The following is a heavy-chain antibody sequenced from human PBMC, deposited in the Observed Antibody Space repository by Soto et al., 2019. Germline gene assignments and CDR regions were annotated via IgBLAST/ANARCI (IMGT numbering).Heavy chain of an antibody. V-gene: IGHV3-48*02. CDR1: GFTFRTYN. CDR2: ISSGSGSI. J-gene: IGHJ6*02. D-gene: IGHD2-2*01. Sequence: EVQLVESGGGLVQPGESLRLSCAASGFTFRTYNMNWVRQAPGKGLEWVSHISSGSGSIYYADSVKGRFTISRDNVKDSLYLQMNSLRDEDTAVYYCAKDSRTVAVSAARVYGMDVWGQGTTVTVSS. CDR3: AKDSRTVAVSAARVYGMDV.